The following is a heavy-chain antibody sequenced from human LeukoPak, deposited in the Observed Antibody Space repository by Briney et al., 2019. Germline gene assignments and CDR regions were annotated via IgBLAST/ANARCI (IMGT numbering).Heavy chain of an antibody. CDR2: IYYSGST. CDR1: GGSISSYY. V-gene: IGHV4-59*01. CDR3: ARVFHYDSWSGHMTNWFDP. D-gene: IGHD3-3*01. Sequence: PSETLSLTCTVSGGSISSYYWSWIRQPPGKGLEWIGYIYYSGSTNYNPSLKSRVTISVDTSKNQFSLKLSSVTAADTAVYYCARVFHYDSWSGHMTNWFDPWGQGTLVTVSS. J-gene: IGHJ5*02.